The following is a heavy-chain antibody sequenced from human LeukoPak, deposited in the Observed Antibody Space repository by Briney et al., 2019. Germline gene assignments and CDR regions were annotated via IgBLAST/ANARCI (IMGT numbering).Heavy chain of an antibody. V-gene: IGHV4-61*02. CDR2: IYTSGST. J-gene: IGHJ4*02. CDR3: ARDLDGSGYYYVY. D-gene: IGHD3-22*01. CDR1: GGPISSGSYY. Sequence: PSETLSLTCTVSGGPISSGSYYWSWIRQPAGKGLEWIGRIYTSGSTNYNPSLKSRVTISVDTSKNQFSLKLSSVTAADTAVYHCARDLDGSGYYYVYWGQGTLVTVSS.